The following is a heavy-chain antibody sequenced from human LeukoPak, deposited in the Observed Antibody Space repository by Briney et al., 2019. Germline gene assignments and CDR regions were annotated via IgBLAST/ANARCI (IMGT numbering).Heavy chain of an antibody. D-gene: IGHD2-15*01. CDR2: IYTSGST. J-gene: IGHJ4*02. V-gene: IGHV4-4*07. Sequence: PSETLSLTCTVSGGSISSYYWSWIRQPAGKGLEWIGRIYTSGSTNYNPSLKSRVTMSVDTSKNQFSLKLSSVTAADTAVYYCARAPLAFCSGGTCKRYFDYWGQGTLVTVSS. CDR1: GGSISSYY. CDR3: ARAPLAFCSGGTCKRYFDY.